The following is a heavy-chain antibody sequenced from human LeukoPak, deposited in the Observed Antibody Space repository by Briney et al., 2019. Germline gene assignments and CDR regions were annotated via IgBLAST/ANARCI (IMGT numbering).Heavy chain of an antibody. V-gene: IGHV4-34*01. CDR3: ARGTVHDSSGYLYYFDY. Sequence: PSETLSLTCAAYGGSFSGYSWSWIRQPPGKGLEWIGEINHSGSTNYNPSLKSRVTISVDMFKNQFSLKLSSVTAADTAVYYCARGTVHDSSGYLYYFDYWGQGTLVTVSS. J-gene: IGHJ4*02. D-gene: IGHD3-22*01. CDR2: INHSGST. CDR1: GGSFSGYS.